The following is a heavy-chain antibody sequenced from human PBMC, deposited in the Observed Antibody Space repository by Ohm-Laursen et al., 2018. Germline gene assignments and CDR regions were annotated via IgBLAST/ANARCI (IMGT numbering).Heavy chain of an antibody. V-gene: IGHV4-4*07. J-gene: IGHJ4*02. CDR2: IYSSGSA. CDR1: GGSISNYY. D-gene: IGHD3-10*01. CDR3: ARGYYGRGDS. Sequence: SETLSLTCNVSGGSISNYYWSWIRQPAGKGLEWVGRIYSSGSANYNPSLKRRVTMSFDTSKNQFSLKLSSVTAADTAVYYCARGYYGRGDSWGQGTLVTVSS.